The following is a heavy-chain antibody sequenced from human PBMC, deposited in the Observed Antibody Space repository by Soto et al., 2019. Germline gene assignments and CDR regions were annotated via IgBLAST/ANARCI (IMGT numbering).Heavy chain of an antibody. CDR3: ARRGRTLPHFAYYMDV. J-gene: IGHJ6*03. CDR1: GFTFSNYV. Sequence: EVQLLEYGGGLVQPGGSLRLSCAASGFTFSNYVMSWVRQAPGKGLEWVSSVSNSGSNTYYAESVKGRVTISIDNSNNTLYLQMNSLGAEDTGLYYCARRGRTLPHFAYYMDVWGQGTTVTVTS. V-gene: IGHV3-23*01. CDR2: VSNSGSNT.